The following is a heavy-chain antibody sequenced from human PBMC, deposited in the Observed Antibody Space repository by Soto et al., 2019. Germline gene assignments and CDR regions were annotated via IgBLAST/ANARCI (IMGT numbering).Heavy chain of an antibody. CDR1: GYTFSNYG. Sequence: QVQLVQSGAEVKKPGASVKVSCKASGYTFSNYGISWVRQAPGQGLEWMGWISAYNGNTKYAQKLQGRVTMTTDTSKSTAYMELRSLRSDDTAVYYCARDRGYGYGNGPSWFDPWGQGTLVTVSS. D-gene: IGHD5-18*01. CDR3: ARDRGYGYGNGPSWFDP. CDR2: ISAYNGNT. J-gene: IGHJ5*02. V-gene: IGHV1-18*01.